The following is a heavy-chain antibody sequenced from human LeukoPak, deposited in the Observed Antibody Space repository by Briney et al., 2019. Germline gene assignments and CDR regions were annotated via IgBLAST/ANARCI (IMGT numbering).Heavy chain of an antibody. Sequence: GGSLRLSCAASGFTFSSYIMNWVRQAPGQGLEWISIISRDSRTIFYADSVKGRFTVSRDNAKNSLYLQMNSLRAEDTAVYYCATSPPGGPIDNWGQGTLVTVSS. V-gene: IGHV3-21*01. CDR3: ATSPPGGPIDN. J-gene: IGHJ4*02. D-gene: IGHD3-16*01. CDR2: ISRDSRTI. CDR1: GFTFSSYI.